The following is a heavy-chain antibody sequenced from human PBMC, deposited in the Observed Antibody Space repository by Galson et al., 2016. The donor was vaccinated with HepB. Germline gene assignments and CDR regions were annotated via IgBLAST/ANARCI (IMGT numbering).Heavy chain of an antibody. CDR2: INSSISTI. Sequence: SLRLSCAASGFAFSTYAMSWVRQAPGKGLQWISYINSSISTIYYADSVKGRFTISRDNAKNSVYLQMNSLRDDDTGVYYCARELVRSAFDLWGQGTLVTVSS. D-gene: IGHD6-6*01. CDR1: GFAFSTYA. J-gene: IGHJ3*01. CDR3: ARELVRSAFDL. V-gene: IGHV3-48*02.